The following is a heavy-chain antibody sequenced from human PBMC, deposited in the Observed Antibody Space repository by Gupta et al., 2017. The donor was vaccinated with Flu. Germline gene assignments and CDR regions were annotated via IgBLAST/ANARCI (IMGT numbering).Heavy chain of an antibody. Sequence: EVQLLESGGGLVQPGGYLRLSCKGTGFTFSSYALSWVRQAPGKGLEWLSSISATGTTTYYADSVKGRFTISRDNSKSTLFLQMNSLRAEDRAVYYCAKEVYMDVWGQGTTVTVSS. J-gene: IGHJ6*02. CDR2: ISATGTTT. V-gene: IGHV3-23*01. D-gene: IGHD2-8*01. CDR3: AKEVYMDV. CDR1: GFTFSSYA.